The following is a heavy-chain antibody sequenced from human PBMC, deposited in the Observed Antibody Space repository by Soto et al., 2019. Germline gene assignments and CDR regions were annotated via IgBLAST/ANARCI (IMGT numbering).Heavy chain of an antibody. J-gene: IGHJ4*02. CDR2: ISYDGRNK. CDR3: VRDMHGDPSYYFDQ. Sequence: QVQLVESGGGVVQPGRSPTLSCAASGFTLSNFAIHWVRQAPGKGLQWVAVISYDGRNKYYAESVKGRFTISRDNSNNTVFLQMNNVRVEDTAVYYCVRDMHGDPSYYFDQWGRGTLVTVSS. CDR1: GFTLSNFA. V-gene: IGHV3-30*04. D-gene: IGHD4-17*01.